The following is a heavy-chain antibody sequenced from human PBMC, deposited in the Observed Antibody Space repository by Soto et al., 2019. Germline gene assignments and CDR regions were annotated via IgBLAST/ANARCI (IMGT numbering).Heavy chain of an antibody. CDR3: AKAPKRGYSYGSYYYGMDV. V-gene: IGHV3-23*01. D-gene: IGHD5-18*01. Sequence: QAVGSLRLSCAASGFTFSSYAMSWVRQAPGKGLEWVSAISGSGGSTYYADSVKGRFTISRDNSKNTLYLQMNSLRAEDTAVYYCAKAPKRGYSYGSYYYGMDVWGQGTTVTVSS. CDR1: GFTFSSYA. J-gene: IGHJ6*02. CDR2: ISGSGGST.